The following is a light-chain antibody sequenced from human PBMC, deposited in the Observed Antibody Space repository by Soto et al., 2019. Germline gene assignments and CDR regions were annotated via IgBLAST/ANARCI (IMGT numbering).Light chain of an antibody. V-gene: IGKV1-9*01. CDR1: QGVRGN. CDR3: QQLNDYPLT. CDR2: AAS. J-gene: IGKJ4*01. Sequence: DIQLTQSPSFLSASVGDRITITWRASQGVRGNLAWYQQKPGKAPKVLISAASSLQTGVPSRFSGSGFGTEFTLTISRLQPEDFATYYCQQLNDYPLTFGGGTKVEI.